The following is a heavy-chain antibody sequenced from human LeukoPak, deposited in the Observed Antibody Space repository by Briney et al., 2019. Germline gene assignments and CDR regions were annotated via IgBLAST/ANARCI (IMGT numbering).Heavy chain of an antibody. D-gene: IGHD6-6*01. V-gene: IGHV1-2*02. CDR1: GYTFTGYY. J-gene: IGHJ4*02. CDR2: INPNSGGT. Sequence: ASVKVSCKASGYTFTGYYMHWVRQAPGQGLEWMGWINPNSGGTNYAQKFQGRVTMTRNTSISTAYMELTGLRSDDTAVYFCAGGIAPRLGFDYWGQGALVTVSS. CDR3: AGGIAPRLGFDY.